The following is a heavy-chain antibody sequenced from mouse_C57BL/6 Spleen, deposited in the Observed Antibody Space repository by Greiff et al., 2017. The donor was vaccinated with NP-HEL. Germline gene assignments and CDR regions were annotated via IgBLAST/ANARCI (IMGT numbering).Heavy chain of an antibody. J-gene: IGHJ2*01. CDR2: IYPRSGNT. V-gene: IGHV1-81*01. CDR1: GYTFTSYG. D-gene: IGHD2-5*01. Sequence: QVQLQQSGAELARPGASVKLSCKASGYTFTSYGISWVKQRTGQGLEWIGEIYPRSGNTYYNEKFKGKATLTADKSSSTAYMELRSLTSEDSAVYFCARGGGYSNYDYFDYWGQGTTLTVSS. CDR3: ARGGGYSNYDYFDY.